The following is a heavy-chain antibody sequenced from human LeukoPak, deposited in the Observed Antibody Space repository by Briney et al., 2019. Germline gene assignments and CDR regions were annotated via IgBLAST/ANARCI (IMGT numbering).Heavy chain of an antibody. V-gene: IGHV3-30-3*01. J-gene: IGHJ4*02. CDR1: GFTFSSYA. CDR2: ISYDGNNK. CDR3: ARGAPERISSSTNYYFDY. D-gene: IGHD6-6*01. Sequence: GGSLRLSCAASGFTFSSYAMYWVRQAPGKGLEWVAVISYDGNNKYYADSGKGRFTISRDDSKNTLSLQMNSLRAEDTAVYYCARGAPERISSSTNYYFDYWGQGTLVTVSS.